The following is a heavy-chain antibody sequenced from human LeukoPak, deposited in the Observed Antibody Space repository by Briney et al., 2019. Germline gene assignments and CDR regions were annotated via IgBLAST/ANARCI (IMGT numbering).Heavy chain of an antibody. D-gene: IGHD3-10*01. V-gene: IGHV3-66*01. CDR1: GFTVSSNY. J-gene: IGHJ4*02. CDR3: ARGITMVRGVPFDY. CDR2: IYSGGST. Sequence: PGGSLRLSCAASGFTVSSNYMSWVRQAPGKGLEWVSAIYSGGSTYYADSVKGRFTISRDNSKNTLYLQMNSLRAEDTAVYYCARGITMVRGVPFDYWGQGTLVTVSS.